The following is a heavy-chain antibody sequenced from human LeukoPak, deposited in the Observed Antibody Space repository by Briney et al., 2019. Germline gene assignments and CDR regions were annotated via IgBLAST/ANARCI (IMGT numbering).Heavy chain of an antibody. CDR3: ARATRICSSTSCYRSGAFDI. CDR1: GGSISSGGYY. CDR2: IYHSGST. Sequence: PSQTLSLTCTVSGGSISSGGYYWSWIRQPPGKGLEWIGYIYHSGSTYYNPSLKSRVTISVDRSKNQFSLKLSSVTAADTAVYYCARATRICSSTSCYRSGAFDIWGQGTMVTVSS. V-gene: IGHV4-30-2*01. D-gene: IGHD2-2*02. J-gene: IGHJ3*02.